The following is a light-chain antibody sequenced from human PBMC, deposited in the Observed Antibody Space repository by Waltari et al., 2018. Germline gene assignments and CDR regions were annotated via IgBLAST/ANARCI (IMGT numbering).Light chain of an antibody. CDR2: NNS. CDR3: AAWDDSLSGYV. CDR1: SANIGSNP. V-gene: IGLV1-44*01. Sequence: QSVLTQPPSASGTPGQRVTISCSGSSANIGSNPVNWYQQLPGTAPKLPINNNSPRPSAVPGRFSGSKSGTSASLAISGLLSDDEAEYYCAAWDDSLSGYVFGTGTNVSVL. J-gene: IGLJ1*01.